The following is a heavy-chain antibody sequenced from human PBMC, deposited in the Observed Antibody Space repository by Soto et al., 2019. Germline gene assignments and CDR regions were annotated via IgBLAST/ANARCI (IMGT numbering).Heavy chain of an antibody. V-gene: IGHV3-66*01. Sequence: EVQLVESGGGLVQPGGSLRLSCAASGFTVSNNYMSWVRQAPGQGLEWVSVFYSGGSTYYADSVMGRFTISRDNSKNSLYRQMNSLRAEDTAVYYCARNTNSWSHFQHWGRGTLVTVSS. CDR3: ARNTNSWSHFQH. CDR1: GFTVSNNY. J-gene: IGHJ1*01. CDR2: FYSGGST. D-gene: IGHD6-13*01.